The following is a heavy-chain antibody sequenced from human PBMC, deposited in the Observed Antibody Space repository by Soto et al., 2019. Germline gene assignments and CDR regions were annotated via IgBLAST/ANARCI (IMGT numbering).Heavy chain of an antibody. CDR1: GFTFSNYA. V-gene: IGHV3-23*01. D-gene: IGHD6-19*01. Sequence: PVGSLRLSCAVSGFTFSNYAISWVRQAPGKGLEWVSIISGGGDTSYYADSVKGRFTISRDNSRNTLYLQMNSLRAGDSAKYYCANEGTSGLYYFDYWGPGTLVTVSS. CDR2: ISGGGDTS. CDR3: ANEGTSGLYYFDY. J-gene: IGHJ4*02.